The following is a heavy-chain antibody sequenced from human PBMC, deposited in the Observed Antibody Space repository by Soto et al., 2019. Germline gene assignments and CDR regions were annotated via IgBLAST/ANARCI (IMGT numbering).Heavy chain of an antibody. D-gene: IGHD3-10*01. J-gene: IGHJ6*02. Sequence: ASVKVSCKASGGTFSSYAISWVRQAPGQGLEWMGGIIPIFGTANYAQKFQGRVTITADESTSTAYMELSSLRSEDTAVYYCARLWAPMVRGVSDYGMDVWGQGTTVTVSS. CDR3: ARLWAPMVRGVSDYGMDV. V-gene: IGHV1-69*13. CDR1: GGTFSSYA. CDR2: IIPIFGTA.